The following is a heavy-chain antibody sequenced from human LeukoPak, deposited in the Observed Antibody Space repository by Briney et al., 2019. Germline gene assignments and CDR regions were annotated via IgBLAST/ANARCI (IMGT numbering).Heavy chain of an antibody. D-gene: IGHD3-16*02. V-gene: IGHV3-30*04. CDR2: ISYDGSNK. CDR3: ARGGRGITFGGVIGPIGY. J-gene: IGHJ4*02. Sequence: GGSLRLSCAASGFTFSSYAMHWVREARGKGLEGVAVISYDGSNKYYADSVKGRFTISRDNSKNTLYLQMNSLRAEDTAVYYCARGGRGITFGGVIGPIGYWGQGTLVTVSS. CDR1: GFTFSSYA.